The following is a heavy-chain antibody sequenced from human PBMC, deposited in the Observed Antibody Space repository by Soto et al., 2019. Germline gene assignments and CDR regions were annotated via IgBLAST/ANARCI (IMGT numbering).Heavy chain of an antibody. CDR1: GGSFSGYD. Sequence: QVQLQEWSAGPLRPLETLSLTCGVSGGSFSGYDWAWIRQSPGKGLEWIGEINDRGSINFNPSLKSRVSISVDTSKYHYSLNLRSVTAADTAAYYCARESHDILTGPPWVWYFDLWGRGTPVTVSS. D-gene: IGHD3-9*01. J-gene: IGHJ2*01. CDR2: INDRGSI. CDR3: ARESHDILTGPPWVWYFDL. V-gene: IGHV4-34*01.